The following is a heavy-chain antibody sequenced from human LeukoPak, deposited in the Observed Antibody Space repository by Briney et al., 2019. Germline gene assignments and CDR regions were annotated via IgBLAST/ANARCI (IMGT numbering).Heavy chain of an antibody. CDR2: IYYSGST. CDR3: ASASPTVTSDAFDI. V-gene: IGHV4-39*01. CDR1: GGSLSSSSYY. J-gene: IGHJ3*02. D-gene: IGHD4-17*01. Sequence: SDTLSLICTVSGGSLSSSSYYWGRIRQPPGKGLEWIGSIYYSGSTYYNPSLKSRVTISVDTSKNPFSLKLSSVTAAGTAVFYCASASPTVTSDAFDIWGQRTIDTVSS.